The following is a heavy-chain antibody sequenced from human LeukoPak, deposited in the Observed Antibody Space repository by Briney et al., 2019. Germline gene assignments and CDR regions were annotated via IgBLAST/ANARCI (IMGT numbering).Heavy chain of an antibody. D-gene: IGHD1-26*01. CDR3: ARGSGSRNYYYYYMDV. CDR2: ISGSGGST. Sequence: PGGSLRLSCAASGCTFSSYAMSWVRQAPGKGLEWVSAISGSGGSTYHADSVKGRFTISRDNSKNTLYLQMNSLRAEDTAVYYCARGSGSRNYYYYYMDVWGKGTTVTVSS. CDR1: GCTFSSYA. J-gene: IGHJ6*03. V-gene: IGHV3-23*01.